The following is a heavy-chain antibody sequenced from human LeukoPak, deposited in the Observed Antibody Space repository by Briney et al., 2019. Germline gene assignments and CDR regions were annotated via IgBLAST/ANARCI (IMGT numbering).Heavy chain of an antibody. V-gene: IGHV4-30-4*08. CDR1: GGSTSSADYN. CDR3: AAATMFYDLHV. Sequence: SQTLSLTCTLSGGSTSSADYNWSWIRQPPGKGLEWIGSIYYSGSTYYNPSLKSRVTISVDTSRNQFSLRLSSVTAADTAVYYCAAATMFYDLHVWGQGTTVTVSS. J-gene: IGHJ6*02. D-gene: IGHD3-10*02. CDR2: IYYSGST.